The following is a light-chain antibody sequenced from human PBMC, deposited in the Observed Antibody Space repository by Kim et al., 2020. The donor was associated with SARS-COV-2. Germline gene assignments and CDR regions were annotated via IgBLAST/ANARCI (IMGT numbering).Light chain of an antibody. J-gene: IGLJ3*02. V-gene: IGLV2-14*03. CDR1: NSDIAGYNY. CDR3: SSYTSSKTWV. Sequence: QSVLTQPASVSGSPGQSMTISCTGTNSDIAGYNYVSWYQQHPGKAPKLMIYDVTKRPSGVSNRFSGTNSGNTASLTISGLQADDEADYYCSSYTSSKTWVFGGGTQLTVL. CDR2: DVT.